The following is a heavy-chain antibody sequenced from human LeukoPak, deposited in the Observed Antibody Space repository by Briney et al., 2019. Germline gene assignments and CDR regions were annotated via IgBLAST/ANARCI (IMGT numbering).Heavy chain of an antibody. V-gene: IGHV3-30*18. J-gene: IGHJ4*02. CDR2: ISYDGSNK. CDR1: GFTFSSYG. CDR3: AKSARTDSSDYFDF. D-gene: IGHD3-22*01. Sequence: GGSLRLSCAASGFTFSSYGMHWVRQAPGKGLEWVAVISYDGSNKYYADSVKGRFTISRDNSENTVHLQMNSLRAEDTAVYFCAKSARTDSSDYFDFWGQGTLVTVSS.